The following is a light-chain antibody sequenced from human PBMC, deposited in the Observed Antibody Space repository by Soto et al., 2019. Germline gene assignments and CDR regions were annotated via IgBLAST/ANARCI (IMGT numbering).Light chain of an antibody. Sequence: SPVSVSSYIRDRVTITCRASQDISGWLAWFQQKPGKAPKLLIYAASTLQSGVPSRFSGSGSETDFTLTISSLQPEDFATYYCQQANSFPWTFGQGTKVDIK. CDR1: QDISGW. V-gene: IGKV1-12*01. J-gene: IGKJ1*01. CDR3: QQANSFPWT. CDR2: AAS.